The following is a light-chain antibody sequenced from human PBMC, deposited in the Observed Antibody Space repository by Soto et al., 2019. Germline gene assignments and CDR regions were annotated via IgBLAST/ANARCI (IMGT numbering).Light chain of an antibody. CDR3: QQYDIWPLT. CDR2: GAS. CDR1: QSISDT. Sequence: EIVMTQSPATLSVSPGGRATLSCRASQSISDTLAWYQQKPGQAPRLLIHGASTRATGMPDRFSGSGSGTEFTLIISSLQSEDFAVYYCQQYDIWPLTFGGGTKVDIK. J-gene: IGKJ4*01. V-gene: IGKV3D-15*01.